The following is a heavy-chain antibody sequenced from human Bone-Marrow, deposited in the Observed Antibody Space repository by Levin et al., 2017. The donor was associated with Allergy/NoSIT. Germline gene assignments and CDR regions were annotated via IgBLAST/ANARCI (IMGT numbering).Heavy chain of an antibody. CDR1: GGSISSSY. Sequence: PSETLSLTCTVSGGSISSSYWSWIRQSPGKGQEWIGHIYYTGSTTYNPSLESRVTISVDRSKNHFSLTLRSVTAADTAVYYCARDSEEMALVLGVWGQGTMVTVSS. CDR3: ARDSEEMALVLGV. CDR2: IYYTGST. D-gene: IGHD5-24*01. J-gene: IGHJ3*01. V-gene: IGHV4-59*01.